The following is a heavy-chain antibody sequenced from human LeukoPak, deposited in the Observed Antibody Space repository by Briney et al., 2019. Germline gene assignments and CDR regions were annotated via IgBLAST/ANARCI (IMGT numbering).Heavy chain of an antibody. J-gene: IGHJ4*02. D-gene: IGHD6-25*01. Sequence: GRSLRLSCAASGFTFSSYGMHWVCQAPGKGLEWVAVIWYDGSNKYYADSVKGRFTISRDNSKNTLYLQMNSLRAEDTAVYYCARIASYSSGEGLDYWGQGTLVTVSS. CDR2: IWYDGSNK. CDR1: GFTFSSYG. CDR3: ARIASYSSGEGLDY. V-gene: IGHV3-33*01.